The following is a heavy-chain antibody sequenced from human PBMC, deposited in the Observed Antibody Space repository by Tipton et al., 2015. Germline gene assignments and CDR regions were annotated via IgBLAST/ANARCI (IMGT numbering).Heavy chain of an antibody. Sequence: TLSLTCTVSGASVNSQRSQWTWIRQTPGKGLEWIGFIYNTGNTNYSPSLRSRVSLSIDTSNNSFSLTLTSLSAADTAVYYCARGKDIGIVPTAFHFDFWGQGALVSVSS. CDR1: GASVNSQRSQ. V-gene: IGHV4-61*01. CDR3: ARGKDIGIVPTAFHFDF. D-gene: IGHD2-2*01. CDR2: IYNTGNT. J-gene: IGHJ4*02.